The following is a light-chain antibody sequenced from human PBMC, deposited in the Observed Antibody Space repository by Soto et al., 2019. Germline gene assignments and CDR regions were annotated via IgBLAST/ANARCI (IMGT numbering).Light chain of an antibody. CDR1: QSISTS. V-gene: IGKV1-39*01. Sequence: DIQMTQSPSSLSASVGDRVTITCRASQSISTSLNWYQQKPGQAPKLLSYAASYLQSGVPSRFSGSGSGTEFTLTISSLQPEDLATYFCQQSDHSPMYTFGQGTDLKIK. CDR3: QQSDHSPMYT. J-gene: IGKJ2*01. CDR2: AAS.